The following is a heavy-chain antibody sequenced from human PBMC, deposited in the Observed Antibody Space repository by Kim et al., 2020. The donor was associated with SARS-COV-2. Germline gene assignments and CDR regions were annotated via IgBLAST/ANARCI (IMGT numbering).Heavy chain of an antibody. V-gene: IGHV3-43*02. D-gene: IGHD3-10*01. Sequence: GGSLRLSCAASGFTFDDYAMHWVRQAPGKGLEWVSLISGDGGSTYYADSVKGRFTISRDNSKNSLYLQMNSLRTEDTALYYCAKDTGHYYGSGSYYNPYNWFDPWGQGTLVTVSS. CDR2: ISGDGGST. CDR1: GFTFDDYA. J-gene: IGHJ5*02. CDR3: AKDTGHYYGSGSYYNPYNWFDP.